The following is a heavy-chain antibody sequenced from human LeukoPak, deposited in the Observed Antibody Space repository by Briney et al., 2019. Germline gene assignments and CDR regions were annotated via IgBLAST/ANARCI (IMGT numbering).Heavy chain of an antibody. J-gene: IGHJ4*02. Sequence: PGGSSRLSCAASGFTFNYYWMSWVRQAPGKGLEWVANINQAGTEKYYMNSVKGRFTISRDNAKNSLYLQMNSLRAEDTALYYCASLDTTMPPLDSWGQGNLVIVSS. CDR1: GFTFNYYW. CDR2: INQAGTEK. D-gene: IGHD2-2*01. V-gene: IGHV3-7*01. CDR3: ASLDTTMPPLDS.